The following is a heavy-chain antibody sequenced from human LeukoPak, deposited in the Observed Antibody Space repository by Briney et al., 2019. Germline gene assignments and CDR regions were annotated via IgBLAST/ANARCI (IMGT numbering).Heavy chain of an antibody. CDR2: IYYSGST. D-gene: IGHD1-26*01. CDR3: ARPIYSGSYRHAFDI. J-gene: IGHJ3*02. V-gene: IGHV4-39*01. CDR1: GGSISSSSYY. Sequence: SETLSLTCTVSGGSISSSSYYWGWIRQPPGKGVEWIGSIYYSGSTYYNPSLKSRVTISVDTSKNQISLKLSSVTAADTAVYYCARPIYSGSYRHAFDIWGQGTMVTVSS.